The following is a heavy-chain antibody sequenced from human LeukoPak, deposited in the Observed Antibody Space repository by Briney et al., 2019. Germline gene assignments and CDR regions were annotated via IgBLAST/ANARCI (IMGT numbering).Heavy chain of an antibody. CDR1: GYTFTDYY. Sequence: ASVTVSCKGSGYTFTDYYMHWVRQAPGQGLEWMAWINPNSGATNYAQKFQGRVTVTRDTSISTAYMELSSLESDDTAVYYCVRDLMTTQTWDFDYWGQGTLVSVSS. J-gene: IGHJ4*02. CDR2: INPNSGAT. D-gene: IGHD3-16*01. CDR3: VRDLMTTQTWDFDY. V-gene: IGHV1-2*02.